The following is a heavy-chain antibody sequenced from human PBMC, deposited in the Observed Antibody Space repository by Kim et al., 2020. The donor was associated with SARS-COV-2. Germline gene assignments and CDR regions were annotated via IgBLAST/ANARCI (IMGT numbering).Heavy chain of an antibody. D-gene: IGHD2-2*01. V-gene: IGHV3-33*05. Sequence: GGSLRLSCAASGFTFSYYGMHWVRQAPGKGLEWVAVISYDGSNKYYADSVKGRFTISRDNSKNTLYLQMNSLRAEDMAVYYCARDLFVPDIVVVPAANYGMDVWGQGTTVTVSS. J-gene: IGHJ6*02. CDR1: GFTFSYYG. CDR3: ARDLFVPDIVVVPAANYGMDV. CDR2: ISYDGSNK.